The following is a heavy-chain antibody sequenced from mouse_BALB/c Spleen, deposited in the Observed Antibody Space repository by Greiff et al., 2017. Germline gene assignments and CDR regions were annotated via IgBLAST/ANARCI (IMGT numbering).Heavy chain of an antibody. J-gene: IGHJ1*01. Sequence: VKLMESDAELVKPGASVKISCKASGYTFTDHAIHWVKQKPEQGLEWIGYISPGNGDIKYNEKFKGKATLTADKSSSTAYMQLNSLTSEDSAVYFCKRATMSTRGYFDVWGAGTTVTVSS. V-gene: IGHV1S53*02. CDR2: ISPGNGDI. CDR3: KRATMSTRGYFDV. CDR1: GYTFTDHA. D-gene: IGHD2-4*01.